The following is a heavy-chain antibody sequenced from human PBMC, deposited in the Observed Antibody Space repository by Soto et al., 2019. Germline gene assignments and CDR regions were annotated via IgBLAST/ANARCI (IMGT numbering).Heavy chain of an antibody. Sequence: GGSLRLCCAASGFTFDDYTMHWVRQAPGKGLEWVSLISWDGGSTYYADSVKGRFTISRDNSKDSLYLQMNSLRTEDTALYYCAKDYYYGMDVWGQGTTVTVSS. V-gene: IGHV3-43*01. CDR3: AKDYYYGMDV. CDR2: ISWDGGST. CDR1: GFTFDDYT. J-gene: IGHJ6*02.